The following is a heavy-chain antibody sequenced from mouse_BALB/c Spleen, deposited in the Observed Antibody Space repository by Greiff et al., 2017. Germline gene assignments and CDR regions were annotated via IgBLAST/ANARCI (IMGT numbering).Heavy chain of an antibody. CDR2: INPYNGDT. J-gene: IGHJ3*01. Sequence: EVQLQQSGPELVKPGASVKISCKASGYSFTGYFMNWVKQSHGKSLEWIGRINPYNGDTFYNQKFKGKATLTVDKSSSTAHMDLLSLTSEDSAVYYSSPIYYGNYSWFAYWGQGTLVTVSA. CDR3: SPIYYGNYSWFAY. D-gene: IGHD2-1*01. CDR1: GYSFTGYF. V-gene: IGHV1-37*01.